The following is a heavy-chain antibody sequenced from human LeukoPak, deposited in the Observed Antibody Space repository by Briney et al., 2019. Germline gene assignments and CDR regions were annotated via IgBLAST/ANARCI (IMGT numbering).Heavy chain of an antibody. V-gene: IGHV4-31*03. CDR2: IYYSGST. Sequence: SQTLSLTCTVSGGSISSGGYYWSWIRQHPGKGLEWIGYIYYSGSTYYNPSPKSRVTISVDTSKNQFSLKLSSVTAADTAVYYCASTSFDAFDIWGQGTMVTVSS. CDR3: ASTSFDAFDI. CDR1: GGSISSGGYY. D-gene: IGHD2-2*01. J-gene: IGHJ3*02.